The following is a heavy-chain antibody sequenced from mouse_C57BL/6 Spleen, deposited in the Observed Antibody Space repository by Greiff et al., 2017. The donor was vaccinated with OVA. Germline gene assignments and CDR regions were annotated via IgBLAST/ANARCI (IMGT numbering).Heavy chain of an antibody. CDR1: GYTFTDYN. CDR3: AREGPIVAFDY. V-gene: IGHV1-18*01. D-gene: IGHD1-1*01. CDR2: INPNNGGT. Sequence: VQLQQSGPELVKPGASVKIPCKASGYTFTDYNMDWVKQSPGKSLEWIGDINPNNGGTIYNQKFKGKATLTVDKSSITAYMELRSLTSEDTAVYYCAREGPIVAFDYWGQGTTLTVSS. J-gene: IGHJ2*01.